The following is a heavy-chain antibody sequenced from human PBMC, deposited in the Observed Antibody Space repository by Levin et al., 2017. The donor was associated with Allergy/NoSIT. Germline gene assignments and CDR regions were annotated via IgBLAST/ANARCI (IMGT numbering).Heavy chain of an antibody. Sequence: GGSLRLSCAASGFTFSSYAMHWVRQAPGQGLEWVAVISNDGNYIYYADSVKGRFTISRDNSKNTLYLQMYSLRPEDTAFYFCAKQITTMPRRNFDYWGQGTLVTVSS. CDR1: GFTFSSYA. CDR2: ISNDGNYI. CDR3: AKQITTMPRRNFDY. D-gene: IGHD4-11*01. J-gene: IGHJ4*02. V-gene: IGHV3-30*18.